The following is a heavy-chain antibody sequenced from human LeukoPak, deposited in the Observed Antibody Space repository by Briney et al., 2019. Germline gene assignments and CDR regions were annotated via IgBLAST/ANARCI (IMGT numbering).Heavy chain of an antibody. J-gene: IGHJ4*02. V-gene: IGHV5-51*01. CDR1: GYXFTSYW. Sequence: GESLKISCNGSGYXFTSYWICWVRQMPGKGLEWMGIIYPGDSDTRYSPSFQGQVTASADKSISTAYLQWSSLKASDTAMYYCARRGAERKCSGGSCFYDYWGQGTLVTVSS. CDR2: IYPGDSDT. D-gene: IGHD2-15*01. CDR3: ARRGAERKCSGGSCFYDY.